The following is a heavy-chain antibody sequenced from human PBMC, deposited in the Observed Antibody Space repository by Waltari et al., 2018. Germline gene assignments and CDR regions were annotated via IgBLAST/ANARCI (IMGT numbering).Heavy chain of an antibody. CDR2: IYYSGST. CDR3: ARDLYYFDY. J-gene: IGHJ4*02. Sequence: QVQLQASGPGLVKPSETLSLTCTVSGGPISSHYWSWIRQPPGKGLEWIGYIYYSGSTNYNPSLQSRVTISVDTSKNQFSLKLSSVTAADTAVYYWARDLYYFDYWGQGTLVTVSS. CDR1: GGPISSHY. V-gene: IGHV4-59*11.